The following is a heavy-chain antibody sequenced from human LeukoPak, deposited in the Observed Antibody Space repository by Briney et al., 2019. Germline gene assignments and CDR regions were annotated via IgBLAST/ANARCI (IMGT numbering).Heavy chain of an antibody. J-gene: IGHJ6*03. V-gene: IGHV4-59*01. CDR2: IYYSGST. CDR1: GGSISSYY. D-gene: IGHD4/OR15-4a*01. Sequence: TSETLSLTCTVSGGSISSYYWRWIRQPPGKGLEWIAYIYYSGSTNYNPSLKSRVTISVDTSKNQFSLKLSSVTAADTAVYYCARGVLEPEYGYYYYYMDVWGKGTTVTVSS. CDR3: ARGVLEPEYGYYYYYMDV.